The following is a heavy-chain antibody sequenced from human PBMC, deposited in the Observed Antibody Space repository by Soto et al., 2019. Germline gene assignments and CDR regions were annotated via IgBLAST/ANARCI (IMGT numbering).Heavy chain of an antibody. CDR2: VYYTGNT. CDR1: GDSMSGYY. CDR3: PRVGHINWFDP. D-gene: IGHD2-21*01. J-gene: IGHJ5*02. V-gene: IGHV4-59*08. Sequence: XTLSLNCSVSGDSMSGYYWTWFRQPPGKGLEWIGYVYYTGNTNYNPSLKSRVTVSVDTSKKQFSLTLRSVTAADTAVYYCPRVGHINWFDPWGQGTLVTVSS.